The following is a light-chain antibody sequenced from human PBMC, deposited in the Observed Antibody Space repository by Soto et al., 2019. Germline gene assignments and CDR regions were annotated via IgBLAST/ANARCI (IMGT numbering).Light chain of an antibody. V-gene: IGKV3-15*01. CDR2: GVS. CDR3: QQYSQWPLT. Sequence: IGMTKSPATLSVSPGERATLSCRASQSVTSNLAWYQQKPGQAPRLLMYGVSTRATGIPARFGGSGSATEFTLTISSLQSEDFAVYYCQQYSQWPLTFGGVTKVDIK. J-gene: IGKJ4*01. CDR1: QSVTSN.